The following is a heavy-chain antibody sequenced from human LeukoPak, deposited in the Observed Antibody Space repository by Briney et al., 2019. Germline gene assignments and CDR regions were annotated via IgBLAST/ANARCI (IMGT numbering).Heavy chain of an antibody. CDR1: GGSFSAYY. D-gene: IGHD3-3*01. V-gene: IGHV3-23*01. Sequence: ETLSLTCAVYGGSFSAYYWSWIRQPPGKGLEWVSVISGSGGTTYYADSVKGRFTISRDNSKNTLYLQMNSLRAEDTAVYYCAKVLWSGHNYFDYWGQGTLVTVSS. CDR2: ISGSGGTT. J-gene: IGHJ4*02. CDR3: AKVLWSGHNYFDY.